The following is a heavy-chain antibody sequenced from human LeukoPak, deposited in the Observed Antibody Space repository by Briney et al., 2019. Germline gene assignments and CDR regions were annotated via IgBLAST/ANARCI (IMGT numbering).Heavy chain of an antibody. Sequence: EPGGSLRLSCAASGFTFSDYYMSWLRQAPGKGLEWVSYISSSGSTIYYADSVKGRFTISRDNAKNSLYLQMNSLRAEDTAVYYCARDRFSSGWYDYYGMDVWGQGTTVTVSS. J-gene: IGHJ6*02. D-gene: IGHD6-19*01. CDR2: ISSSGSTI. V-gene: IGHV3-11*01. CDR1: GFTFSDYY. CDR3: ARDRFSSGWYDYYGMDV.